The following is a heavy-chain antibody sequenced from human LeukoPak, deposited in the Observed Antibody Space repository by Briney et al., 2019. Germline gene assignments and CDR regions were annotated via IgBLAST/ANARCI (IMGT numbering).Heavy chain of an antibody. J-gene: IGHJ4*02. CDR1: GFTVSTNY. CDR3: ARASIAAAGYYFDY. D-gene: IGHD6-13*01. V-gene: IGHV3-53*01. CDR2: IYSGGST. Sequence: GGSLRLSCAASGFTVSTNYMTWVRQAPGKGLEWVSVIYSGGSTYYSDSVKGRFTISRDNSKNTLYLQLNNLRAEDTAVYYCARASIAAAGYYFDYWGQGTLVTVSS.